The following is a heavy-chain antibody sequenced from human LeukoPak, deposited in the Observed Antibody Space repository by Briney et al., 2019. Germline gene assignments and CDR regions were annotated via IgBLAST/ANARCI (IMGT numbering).Heavy chain of an antibody. V-gene: IGHV4-30-4*08. D-gene: IGHD3-10*01. Sequence: SETLSLTCTVSGGSISSGDYYWSWIRQPPGKGLEWIWYIYYSGSTYYNPSLKSRVAISVDTSKNQFSLKLSSVTAADTDVYYCHSGRPSSYYYYYMDVWGKGTTVTVSS. J-gene: IGHJ6*03. CDR1: GGSISSGDYY. CDR2: IYYSGST. CDR3: HSGRPSSYYYYYMDV.